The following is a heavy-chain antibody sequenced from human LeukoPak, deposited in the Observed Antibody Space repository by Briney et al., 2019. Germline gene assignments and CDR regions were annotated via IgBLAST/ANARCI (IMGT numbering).Heavy chain of an antibody. CDR1: GGTFSSYA. D-gene: IGHD3-3*01. Sequence: SVKVPCKASGGTFSSYAISWVRQAPGQGLEWMGRIIPILGIANYAQKFQGRVTITADKSTSTAYMELSSLRSEDTAVYYCARGYPNQDFGVVTSAIAFDIWGQGTMVTVSS. V-gene: IGHV1-69*04. CDR2: IIPILGIA. J-gene: IGHJ3*02. CDR3: ARGYPNQDFGVVTSAIAFDI.